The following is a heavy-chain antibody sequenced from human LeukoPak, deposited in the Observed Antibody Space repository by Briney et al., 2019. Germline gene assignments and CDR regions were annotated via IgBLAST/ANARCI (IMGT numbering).Heavy chain of an antibody. Sequence: GGSLRPSCAASGFTFNTYTMNWVRQAPGKGLEWVSSISSSSNYIYYADSVKGRFTISRDNAKNSLYLQMNSLRAEDTAVYYCARVSYRTSSVDYWGQGTLVSVSS. CDR2: ISSSSNYI. CDR1: GFTFNTYT. J-gene: IGHJ4*02. CDR3: ARVSYRTSSVDY. D-gene: IGHD1-26*01. V-gene: IGHV3-21*01.